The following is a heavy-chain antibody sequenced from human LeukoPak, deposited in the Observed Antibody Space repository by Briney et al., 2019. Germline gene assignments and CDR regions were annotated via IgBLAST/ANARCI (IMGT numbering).Heavy chain of an antibody. CDR3: ARGGDYYDSSGYYNY. J-gene: IGHJ4*02. V-gene: IGHV4-31*03. D-gene: IGHD3-22*01. CDR1: GGSISSGGYY. Sequence: PSQTLSLTCTVSGGSISSGGYYWSWIRQHPGKGLEWIGYIYYSGSTYYNPSLKSRVTISVDTSKNQFSLKLSSVTAADTAVYYCARGGDYYDSSGYYNYWGQGTLVTVYS. CDR2: IYYSGST.